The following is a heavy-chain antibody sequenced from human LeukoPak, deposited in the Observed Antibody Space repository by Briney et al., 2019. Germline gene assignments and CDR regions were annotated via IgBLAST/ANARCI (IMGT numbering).Heavy chain of an antibody. CDR3: ARVGGQQWLVYDY. V-gene: IGHV1-46*01. Sequence: GASVKVSCKASGYTVTSYYMHWVRQAPGQGLEWMGLINPSGGSTSYAQKFQGRVTMTRDMSTSTVYMELSSLRSEDTAVYYCARVGGQQWLVYDYWGQGTLVTVSS. J-gene: IGHJ4*02. CDR1: GYTVTSYY. D-gene: IGHD6-19*01. CDR2: INPSGGST.